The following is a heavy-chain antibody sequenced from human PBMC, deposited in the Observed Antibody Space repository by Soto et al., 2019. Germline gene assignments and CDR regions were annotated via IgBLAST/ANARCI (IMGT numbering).Heavy chain of an antibody. CDR2: IVVVSGNP. CDR3: AADPTYCGGDCYVY. V-gene: IGHV1-58*01. CDR1: GFTFPSSA. D-gene: IGHD2-21*02. Sequence: QMQLVQSGPEVKKPGTSVKVSCKASGFTFPSSAVQWVRQARRQRLEWIVWIVVVSGNPNYAQKFQERVTITRDTTTSTAYMELSSLRSEDTAVYYWAADPTYCGGDCYVYWGQGTLVTVSS. J-gene: IGHJ4*02.